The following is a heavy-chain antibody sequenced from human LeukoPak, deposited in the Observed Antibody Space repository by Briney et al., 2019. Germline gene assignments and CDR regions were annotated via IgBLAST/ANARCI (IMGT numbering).Heavy chain of an antibody. CDR1: GYTFTSYY. J-gene: IGHJ6*02. D-gene: IGHD6-19*01. V-gene: IGHV1-46*01. CDR3: ARDQGGSGWSLYDYYYGMDV. Sequence: GASVKVSCKASGYTFTSYYMHWVRQAPGQGLEWIGIINPSGGSTSYAQKFQGRVTMTRDTSTSTVYMELSSLRSEDTAVYYCARDQGGSGWSLYDYYYGMDVWGQGTTVTVSS. CDR2: INPSGGST.